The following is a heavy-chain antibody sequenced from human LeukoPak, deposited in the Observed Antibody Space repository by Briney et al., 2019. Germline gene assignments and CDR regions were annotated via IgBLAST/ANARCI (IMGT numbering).Heavy chain of an antibody. CDR1: GGSIRGNY. D-gene: IGHD3-3*01. CDR2: VNYSGNT. Sequence: SETLSLTCSVSGGSIRGNYWSWIRQTQGKGLEWIWEVNYSGNTNYNPSVKSRVAISVDMSKNHLSLRLNSVTAADTAVYYCARVTDFWNEYYDSYFDYWGQGALVIVSS. V-gene: IGHV4-34*01. CDR3: ARVTDFWNEYYDSYFDY. J-gene: IGHJ4*02.